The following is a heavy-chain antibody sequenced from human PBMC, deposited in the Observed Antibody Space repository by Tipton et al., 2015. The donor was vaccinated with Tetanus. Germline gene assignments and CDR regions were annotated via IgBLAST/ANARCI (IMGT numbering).Heavy chain of an antibody. CDR2: IYFRENT. V-gene: IGHV4-59*01. D-gene: IGHD2/OR15-2a*01. CDR3: ARVANRSRRRGFDI. J-gene: IGHJ3*02. Sequence: LRLSCSVSGDSITDSHWSWIRQPPGKGLEWIAKIYFRENTFDYNPSLQGRARISLDTSKSQISLKLISVTAADTAVYYCARVANRSRRRGFDIWGQGTKVAVSS. CDR1: GDSITDSH.